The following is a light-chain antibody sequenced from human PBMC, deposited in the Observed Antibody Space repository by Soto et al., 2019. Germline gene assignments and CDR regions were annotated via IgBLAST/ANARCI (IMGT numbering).Light chain of an antibody. CDR3: QQSYSTPWT. Sequence: DIQMTQSPSSLSASVGDRVTITCRTSQSIDSYLNWYQEKPGKAPNLLMYAASSLQSGVPSRFSGSGSWTDFTLTITSLQPEDFATYYCQQSYSTPWTFGQGTKVEVK. CDR1: QSIDSY. J-gene: IGKJ1*01. CDR2: AAS. V-gene: IGKV1-39*01.